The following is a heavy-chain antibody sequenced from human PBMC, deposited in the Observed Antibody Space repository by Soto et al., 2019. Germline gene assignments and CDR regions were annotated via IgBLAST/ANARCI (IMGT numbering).Heavy chain of an antibody. CDR1: GGSISSSDYY. D-gene: IGHD6-19*01. CDR2: IYYSGTT. CDR3: ARAGGFRAVAVAY. V-gene: IGHV4-39*07. J-gene: IGHJ4*02. Sequence: SETLSLTCTVSGGSISSSDYYWGWIRQPPGKGLEWIGTIYYSGTTYYNPSLKSRVTISVDRSKNQFSLKLSSVTAADTAVYYFARAGGFRAVAVAYWGQGTLVPVSS.